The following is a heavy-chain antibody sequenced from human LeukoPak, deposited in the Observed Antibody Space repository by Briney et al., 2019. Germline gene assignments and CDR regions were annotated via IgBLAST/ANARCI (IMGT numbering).Heavy chain of an antibody. Sequence: SGTLSLTCTVSGGSISSYYWSWIRQPPGKGLEWIGYIYYSGSTNYNPPLNIRVTISIDTSKNQWSLKLSYVTAADTAVYDCASYRASQLGFDIWGQGTTVSVST. CDR2: IYYSGST. CDR1: GGSISSYY. CDR3: ASYRASQLGFDI. V-gene: IGHV4-59*08. J-gene: IGHJ3*02. D-gene: IGHD1-1*01.